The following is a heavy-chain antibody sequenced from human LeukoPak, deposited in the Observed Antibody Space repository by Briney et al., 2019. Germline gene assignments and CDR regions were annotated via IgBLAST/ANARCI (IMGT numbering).Heavy chain of an antibody. CDR1: GGSISGTNW. CDR2: ISLAGQT. J-gene: IGHJ4*02. CDR3: SRESGPFCPFGY. Sequence: SETLSLTCGVSGGSISGTNWWGWVRQPPGQGLEWIGEISLAGQTNYNPSLNGRVTMSLDKSSNQLSLHLTSVTAADTATYFCSRESGPFCPFGYWGQGTLVIVSS. V-gene: IGHV4/OR15-8*02. D-gene: IGHD1-26*01.